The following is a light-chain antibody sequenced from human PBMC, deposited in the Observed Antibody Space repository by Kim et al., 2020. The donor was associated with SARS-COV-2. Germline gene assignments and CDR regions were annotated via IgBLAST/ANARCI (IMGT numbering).Light chain of an antibody. Sequence: EIVMTQSPATLSVSPGERATLSCRASQSVSSNLAWYQQKPGQAPRLLIYCASTRATGIPARFSGSGSGTEFTLTISSLQSEDFAVYYCQQYNNWPYTFGQGTKLEI. CDR2: CAS. CDR1: QSVSSN. CDR3: QQYNNWPYT. V-gene: IGKV3-15*01. J-gene: IGKJ2*01.